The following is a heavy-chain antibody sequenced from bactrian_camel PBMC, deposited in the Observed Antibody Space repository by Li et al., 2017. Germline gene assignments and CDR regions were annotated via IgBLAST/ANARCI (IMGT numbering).Heavy chain of an antibody. CDR3: AAFEAKILGYCYSPSLEYDYHD. CDR2: IDSDGTT. V-gene: IGHV3S55*01. Sequence: HVQLVESGGGSVQAGGSPRLSCAASGYTFSRYSMGWFSQFPGNKREGIATIDSDGTTDYTPSVEGRFTISKDNAKNILYLQMENLKPEDTGMYYCAAFEAKILGYCYSPSLEYDYHDWGQGTQVTVS. CDR1: GYTFSRYS. J-gene: IGHJ4*01. D-gene: IGHD2*01.